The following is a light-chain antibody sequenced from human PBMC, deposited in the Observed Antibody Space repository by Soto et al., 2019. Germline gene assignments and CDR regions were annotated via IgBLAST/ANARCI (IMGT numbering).Light chain of an antibody. CDR3: CSYADNTDYV. V-gene: IGLV2-23*02. Sequence: QSALTQPASVSGSPGQSITISCTGTSSNVGSYKLVSWYQQHPGKAPKLMIFEVNKRPSGVSNRFSGSKSGNTASLTISGLKVEDEADYYCCSYADNTDYVFGTGTKVTVL. CDR1: SSNVGSYKL. CDR2: EVN. J-gene: IGLJ1*01.